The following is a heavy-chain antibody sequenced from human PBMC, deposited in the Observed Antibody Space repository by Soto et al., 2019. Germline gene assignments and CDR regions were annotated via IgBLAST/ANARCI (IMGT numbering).Heavy chain of an antibody. CDR1: GGTFSNST. Sequence: QVQLVQSGAEVKKPGSSMKVSCKASGGTFSNSTINWVRQAPGEGLEWMGRIIPIIGIAAYAQKFHGRVTIIADKSTSTAYMELSSLSSDDTAVYYCATSERPLLGNDYWGQGTLVTVSS. D-gene: IGHD7-27*01. CDR2: IIPIIGIA. V-gene: IGHV1-69*02. J-gene: IGHJ4*02. CDR3: ATSERPLLGNDY.